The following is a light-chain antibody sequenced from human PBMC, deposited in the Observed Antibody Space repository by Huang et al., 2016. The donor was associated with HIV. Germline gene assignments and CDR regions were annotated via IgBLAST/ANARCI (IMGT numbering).Light chain of an antibody. V-gene: IGKV2-28*01. J-gene: IGKJ1*01. CDR1: QSLLHGNGHNY. Sequence: DIVMVQSPVSLSVTPGEAASITCRSSQSLLHGNGHNYLDWYRQKPGQSPQRLIYLGSTRAAGVPDRFSGSGSGTDFTLKINRVEADDVGVYYCMQGLQSWTFGQGTKVEI. CDR2: LGS. CDR3: MQGLQSWT.